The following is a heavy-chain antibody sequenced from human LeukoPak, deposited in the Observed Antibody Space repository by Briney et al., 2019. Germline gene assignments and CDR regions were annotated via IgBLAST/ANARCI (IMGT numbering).Heavy chain of an antibody. V-gene: IGHV3-21*01. D-gene: IGHD3-3*01. Sequence: GGSLRLSCAASGSTFSSYSMNWVRQAPGKGLEWVSSISSSSSYIYYADSVKGRFTISRDNAKNSLYLQMNSLRAEDTAVYYCARDWSFWSGYLDYWGQGTLVTVSS. J-gene: IGHJ4*02. CDR1: GSTFSSYS. CDR2: ISSSSSYI. CDR3: ARDWSFWSGYLDY.